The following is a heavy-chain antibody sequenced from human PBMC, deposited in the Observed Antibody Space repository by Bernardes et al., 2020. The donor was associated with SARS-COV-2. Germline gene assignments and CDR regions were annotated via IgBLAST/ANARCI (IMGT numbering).Heavy chain of an antibody. D-gene: IGHD2-8*01. J-gene: IGHJ6*02. V-gene: IGHV3-74*01. Sequence: GGSLLLSCAASGFTFSGSWLHWVRQVPGPGLVWVSRVHPDGSNTIYADSVKGRFTISRDNAKNTLYLQMNSLRAEDTAVYYCARKYGHSYGVDVWGQGTTVTVSS. CDR1: GFTFSGSW. CDR2: VHPDGSNT. CDR3: ARKYGHSYGVDV.